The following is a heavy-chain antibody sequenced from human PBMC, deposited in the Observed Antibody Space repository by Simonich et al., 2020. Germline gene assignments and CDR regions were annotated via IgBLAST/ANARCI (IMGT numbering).Heavy chain of an antibody. D-gene: IGHD6-13*01. Sequence: QVQLQESGPGLVKPSETLSLTCAVSGYSISSGYYWGWIRQPPGKGLEWIGSIYHSGTTYYNPSLKGRVTRSVDTSKNQFSLKLSSVTAADTAVYYCARVGYSNYYYYGMDVWGQGTTVTVSS. CDR1: GYSISSGYY. J-gene: IGHJ6*02. CDR2: IYHSGTT. CDR3: ARVGYSNYYYYGMDV. V-gene: IGHV4-38-2*01.